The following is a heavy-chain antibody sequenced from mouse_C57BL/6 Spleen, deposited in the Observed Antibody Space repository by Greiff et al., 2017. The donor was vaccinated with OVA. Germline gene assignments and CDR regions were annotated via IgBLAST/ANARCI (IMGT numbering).Heavy chain of an antibody. CDR2: ISSGSSTI. D-gene: IGHD1-1*01. J-gene: IGHJ2*01. CDR1: GFTFSDYG. Sequence: EVNLVESGGGLVKPGGSLKLSCAASGFTFSDYGMHWVRQAPEKGLEWVAYISSGSSTIYYADTVKGRFTISRDNAKNTLFLQITSLRSEDTAMYYGASSSTVKNYFDYWGQGTTLTVSS. CDR3: ASSSTVKNYFDY. V-gene: IGHV5-17*01.